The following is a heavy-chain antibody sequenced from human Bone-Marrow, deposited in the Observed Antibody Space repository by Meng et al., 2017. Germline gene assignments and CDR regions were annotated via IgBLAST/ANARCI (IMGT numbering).Heavy chain of an antibody. Sequence: LVQSGAEAKKPGASVKVSCKTSGYTFTDYYVHWVRQAPGQGLEWMGRIDPNNDHTQYAQNFQGRVTMTSDTSISTAYMELTSLRSDDTAVYYCACRAGYNTGWRSWGQGTLVTVSS. CDR3: ACRAGYNTGWRS. J-gene: IGHJ5*02. CDR1: GYTFTDYY. CDR2: IDPNNDHT. V-gene: IGHV1-2*06. D-gene: IGHD6-19*01.